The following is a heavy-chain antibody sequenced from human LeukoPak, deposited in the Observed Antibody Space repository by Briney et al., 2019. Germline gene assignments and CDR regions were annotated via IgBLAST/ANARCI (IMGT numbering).Heavy chain of an antibody. CDR1: GDSVSSNSAA. J-gene: IGHJ4*02. CDR2: TYYRSKWYN. V-gene: IGHV6-1*01. CDR3: SRGAGYRYFDD. Sequence: SQTLSLTCAISGDSVSSNSAAWNWLRQSPSRGLEWLGSTYYRSKWYNDYAVSVKILITINPDTSKNQFSLQLNSVTPEDTAVYYCSRGAGYRYFDDWGQGTLVTVSS. D-gene: IGHD3-9*01.